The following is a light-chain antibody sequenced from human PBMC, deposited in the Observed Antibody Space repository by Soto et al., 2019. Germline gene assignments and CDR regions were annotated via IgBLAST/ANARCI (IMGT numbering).Light chain of an antibody. CDR3: QKYDIAPLT. J-gene: IGKJ4*01. CDR1: QGFSNS. Sequence: DIQMTQSPSSMTASVGDRVTISCRASQGFSNSLAWYQQQPGEVPNLLIYGASILKSGVPSRFSGSGSGTEFTLTIGSLQPEDVATYYCQKYDIAPLTFGGGTKVEIK. CDR2: GAS. V-gene: IGKV1-27*01.